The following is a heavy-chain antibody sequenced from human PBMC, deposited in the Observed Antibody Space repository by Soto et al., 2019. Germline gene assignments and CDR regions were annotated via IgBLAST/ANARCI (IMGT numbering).Heavy chain of an antibody. D-gene: IGHD3-10*01. CDR1: GVSFNNNG. CDR2: VSPPFRTS. Sequence: QVQLVQSGAEVKKPGSSVKVSCKTSGVSFNNNGIGWVRQASGHGLEWMGGVSPPFRTSNYARKFQGRISITAGASTGTVNMELSSLTSEDTAQYYCARVLYYGSRSYSPYGMDVWGQGTWVTVSS. CDR3: ARVLYYGSRSYSPYGMDV. V-gene: IGHV1-69*01. J-gene: IGHJ6*02.